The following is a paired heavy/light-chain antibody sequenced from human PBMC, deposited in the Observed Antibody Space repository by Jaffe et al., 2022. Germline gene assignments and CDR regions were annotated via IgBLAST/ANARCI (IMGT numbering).Light chain of an antibody. CDR2: WAS. CDR3: QQYYSTPPVT. Sequence: DIVMTQSPDSLAVSLGERATINCKSSQSVLYSSNNKNYLAWYQQKRGQPPKLLISWASTRESGVPDRFSGSGSGTDFTLTISSLQAEDVAVYYCQQYYSTPPVTFGPGTKVEIK. CDR1: QSVLYSSNNKNY. V-gene: IGKV4-1*01. J-gene: IGKJ3*01.
Heavy chain of an antibody. V-gene: IGHV1-2*06. CDR3: ARADRFKSEVVVAATPIDY. D-gene: IGHD2-15*01. CDR1: GYTFTGYY. J-gene: IGHJ4*02. CDR2: INPNNGGT. Sequence: QVQLVQSGAEVKKPGASVKVSCKASGYTFTGYYMHWVRQAPGQGLEWMGRINPNNGGTNYAQKFQGRVTMTRDTSISTAYMELSSLRSDDTAVYYCARADRFKSEVVVAATPIDYWGQGTLVTVSS.